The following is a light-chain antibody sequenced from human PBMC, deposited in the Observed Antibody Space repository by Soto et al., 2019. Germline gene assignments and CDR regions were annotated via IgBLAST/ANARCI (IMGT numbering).Light chain of an antibody. V-gene: IGLV2-8*01. Sequence: QSVLTQPPSASGSPGQSVTISCTGTISDVGGYNYVSWYQQHPGKAPKLMIYEVSKRPSGVPDRFSGSKSGNTASLTVSGLQAEDGADYYCSSYAGSNNFPYVFGTGTKVTVL. CDR1: ISDVGGYNY. CDR3: SSYAGSNNFPYV. CDR2: EVS. J-gene: IGLJ1*01.